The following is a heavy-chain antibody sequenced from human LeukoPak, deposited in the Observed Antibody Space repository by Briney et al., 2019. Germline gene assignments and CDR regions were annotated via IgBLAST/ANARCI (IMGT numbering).Heavy chain of an antibody. D-gene: IGHD2-15*01. CDR1: GFTFSSYA. V-gene: IGHV3-30-3*01. Sequence: GGSLRLSCAASGFTFSSYAMSWVRQAPGKGLEWVAVISYDGSDQYYADSVKGRFTISRDNSKNTLYLQMNSLRAEDTAVYYCAKDPLRYCSGGSCYFDYWGQGTLVTVSS. J-gene: IGHJ4*02. CDR2: ISYDGSDQ. CDR3: AKDPLRYCSGGSCYFDY.